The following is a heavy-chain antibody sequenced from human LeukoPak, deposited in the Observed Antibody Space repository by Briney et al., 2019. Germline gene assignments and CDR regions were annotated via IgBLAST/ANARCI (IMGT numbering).Heavy chain of an antibody. Sequence: GGSLRLSCTASGFTFSTYAMSWVRQAPGKGLEWVANIKQDGSDKYYVDSVKGRFTISRDNAKNSLYLQMNSLRAEDTAVYYCARSSSSWWPNFDYWGQGTLVTVSS. CDR2: IKQDGSDK. J-gene: IGHJ4*02. CDR3: ARSSSSWWPNFDY. D-gene: IGHD6-13*01. CDR1: GFTFSTYA. V-gene: IGHV3-7*05.